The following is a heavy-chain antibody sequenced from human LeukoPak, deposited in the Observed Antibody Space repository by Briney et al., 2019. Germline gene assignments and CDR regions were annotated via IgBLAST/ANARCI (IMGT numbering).Heavy chain of an antibody. V-gene: IGHV3-7*01. D-gene: IGHD5-18*01. Sequence: GGSLRLSCAASGFTFSSYWMSWVRQAPGKGLEWVANIKKDGSEKYSVDSVKGRFTIPRDNAKTSLYLQMNTLRAEDTAVYYCARHLSGVTGYTYGRGIDYWGQGTLVTVSS. CDR3: ARHLSGVTGYTYGRGIDY. CDR1: GFTFSSYW. CDR2: IKKDGSEK. J-gene: IGHJ4*02.